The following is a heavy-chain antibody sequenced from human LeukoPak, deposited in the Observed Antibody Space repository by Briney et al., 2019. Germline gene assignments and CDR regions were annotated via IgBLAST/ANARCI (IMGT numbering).Heavy chain of an antibody. CDR2: IYYSGST. V-gene: IGHV4-39*02. D-gene: IGHD3-22*01. J-gene: IGHJ4*02. CDR1: GGSISSSSYY. CDR3: ARDYYDSSSNRGWLLGY. Sequence: PSETLSLTCTVSGGSISSSSYYWGWIRQPPGKGLEWIGSIYYSGSTYYNPSLKSRVTISVDTSKNQFSLKLSSVTAADTAVYYCARDYYDSSSNRGWLLGYWGQGTLVTVSS.